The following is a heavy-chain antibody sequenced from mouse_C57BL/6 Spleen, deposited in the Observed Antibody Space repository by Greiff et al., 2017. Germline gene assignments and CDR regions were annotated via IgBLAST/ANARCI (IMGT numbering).Heavy chain of an antibody. V-gene: IGHV5-17*01. CDR3: ASNYEGFGYYYAMDY. CDR2: ISSGSSTI. D-gene: IGHD2-1*01. Sequence: EVMLVESGGGLVKPGGSLKLSCAASGFTFSDYGMHWVRQAPEKGLEWVAYISSGSSTIYYADTVKGRFTISRDNAKNTLFLQMTSLRSEDTAMYYCASNYEGFGYYYAMDYWGQGTSVTVSS. CDR1: GFTFSDYG. J-gene: IGHJ4*01.